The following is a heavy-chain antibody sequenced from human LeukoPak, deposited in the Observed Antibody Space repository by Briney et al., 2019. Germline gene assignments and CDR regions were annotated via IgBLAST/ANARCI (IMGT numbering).Heavy chain of an antibody. CDR2: IIPILGIA. CDR3: ARDPGSGYDVSNYYYGMDV. CDR1: GGTFSSYA. V-gene: IGHV1-69*04. J-gene: IGHJ6*02. D-gene: IGHD5-12*01. Sequence: SVKVSCKASGGTFSSYAISWVRQAPGQGLEWMGRIIPILGIANYAQKFQGRVTITADKSTSTAYMELSSLRSEDTAVYYCARDPGSGYDVSNYYYGMDVWGQGTTVTVSS.